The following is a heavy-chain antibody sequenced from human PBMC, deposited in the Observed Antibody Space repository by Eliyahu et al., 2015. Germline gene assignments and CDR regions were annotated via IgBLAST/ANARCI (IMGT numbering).Heavy chain of an antibody. CDR1: GFTFNXXY. Sequence: QVQLVESGGGLVKPGGXLXLSCAGSGFTFNXXYMSWIRQAPGKGLGWVSYINGRGTTTYYTDSVKGRFTISRDNAKYSLYLQMNRLRADDTAVYYCARGNGWSYDYWGQGALVSVSS. D-gene: IGHD1-26*01. CDR2: INGRGTTT. J-gene: IGHJ4*02. CDR3: ARGNGWSYDY. V-gene: IGHV3-11*01.